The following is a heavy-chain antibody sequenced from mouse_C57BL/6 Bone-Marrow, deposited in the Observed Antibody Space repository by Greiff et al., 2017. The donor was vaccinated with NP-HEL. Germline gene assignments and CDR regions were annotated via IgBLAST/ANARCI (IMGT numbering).Heavy chain of an antibody. CDR2: IYPRSGNT. J-gene: IGHJ3*01. CDR1: GYTFTSYG. V-gene: IGHV1-81*01. CDR3: ARRGAAQSWFAY. D-gene: IGHD3-2*02. Sequence: VQLQQSGAELARPGASVKLSCKASGYTFTSYGISWVKQRTGQGLEWIGEIYPRSGNTYYNEKFKGKATLTADKSSSTAYTELRSLTSEDSAVYFCARRGAAQSWFAYWGQGTLVTVSA.